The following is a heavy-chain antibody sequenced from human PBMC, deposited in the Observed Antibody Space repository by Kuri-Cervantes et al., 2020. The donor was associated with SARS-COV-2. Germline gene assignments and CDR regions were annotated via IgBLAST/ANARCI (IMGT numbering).Heavy chain of an antibody. D-gene: IGHD3-10*01. CDR3: ARHPPEYYSLYYFDY. Sequence: SETLSLTCTVSRGSISSGGYYWGWIRQHPGKGLEWIGYIYYSGSTYYNPSLKSRVTISVDTSKNQFSLKLSSVTAADTAVYYCARHPPEYYSLYYFDYWGQGALVTVSS. CDR1: RGSISSGGYY. J-gene: IGHJ4*02. CDR2: IYYSGST. V-gene: IGHV4-31*03.